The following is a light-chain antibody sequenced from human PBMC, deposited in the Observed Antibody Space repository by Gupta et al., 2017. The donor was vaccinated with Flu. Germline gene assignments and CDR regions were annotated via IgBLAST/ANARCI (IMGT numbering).Light chain of an antibody. CDR3: QSADSSGTYWV. CDR1: ASRTQY. Sequence: SYELTQPPSVSVSPGQTAMITCSGDASRTQYGYWYQQKPGQAPVVVIYKDSERPSGIPERFSGSSSGTTVTLTISGVQAEDEADYYCQSADSSGTYWVFGGGTKLTVL. V-gene: IGLV3-25*02. CDR2: KDS. J-gene: IGLJ3*02.